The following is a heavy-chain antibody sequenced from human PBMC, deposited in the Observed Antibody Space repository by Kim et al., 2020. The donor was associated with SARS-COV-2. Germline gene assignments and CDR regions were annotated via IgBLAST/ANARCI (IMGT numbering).Heavy chain of an antibody. CDR3: ARDRKRNYENSDSYFDL. Sequence: SETLSLTCFVSDDSITTYFWSWLRQPAGKGLEWIGRVYVSGHTNYNPSLKSRVSMSIDRANSLVFLTLESVTAADTAIYFCARDRKRNYENSDSYFDLWGQGSQVTVSS. J-gene: IGHJ5*01. CDR1: DDSITTYF. CDR2: VYVSGHT. V-gene: IGHV4-4*07. D-gene: IGHD3-16*01.